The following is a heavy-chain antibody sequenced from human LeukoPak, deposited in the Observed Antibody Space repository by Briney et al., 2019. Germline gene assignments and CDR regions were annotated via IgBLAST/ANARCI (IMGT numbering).Heavy chain of an antibody. CDR3: ARIKTPRRFFDY. V-gene: IGHV4-34*01. D-gene: IGHD4-23*01. Sequence: SETLSLTCAVYGGSFSGYYWSWIRQPPGKGLEWIGGINHSGSTNYNPSLKSRVTISVDTSKNQFSLKLSSVTAADTAVYYCARIKTPRRFFDYWGQGTLVTVSS. CDR1: GGSFSGYY. CDR2: INHSGST. J-gene: IGHJ4*02.